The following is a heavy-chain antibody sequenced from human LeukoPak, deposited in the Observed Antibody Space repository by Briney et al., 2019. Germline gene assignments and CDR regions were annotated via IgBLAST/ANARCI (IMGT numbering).Heavy chain of an antibody. D-gene: IGHD2/OR15-2a*01. CDR1: ECTFSSYA. CDR2: ISASGGNT. Sequence: GGSLRLSCAASECTFSSYAMQWVRQAPGKGLEWVSGISASGGNTWYADSVKGRFTISRDNSKNTLYLQMNSLRAEDTAVYYCAKYVSARGPAYALAVWGQGTTVTVSS. V-gene: IGHV3-23*01. J-gene: IGHJ6*02. CDR3: AKYVSARGPAYALAV.